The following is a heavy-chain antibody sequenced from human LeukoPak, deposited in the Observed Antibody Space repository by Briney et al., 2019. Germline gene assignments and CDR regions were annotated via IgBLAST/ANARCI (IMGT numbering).Heavy chain of an antibody. V-gene: IGHV3-48*03. CDR1: EFTFSNYE. CDR3: ARDRGFGKSLYYYYGMDV. Sequence: GGSLRLSCVASEFTFSNYEMNWVRQAPGKGLEWVSYVSSSGTTIYYADSVKSRVTISRDNAKNSLYLQMNSLRADDTAVYYCARDRGFGKSLYYYYGMDVWGQGTTVTVSS. CDR2: VSSSGTTI. D-gene: IGHD3-10*01. J-gene: IGHJ6*02.